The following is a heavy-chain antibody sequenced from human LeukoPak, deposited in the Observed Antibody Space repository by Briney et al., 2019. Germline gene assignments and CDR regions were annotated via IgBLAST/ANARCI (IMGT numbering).Heavy chain of an antibody. CDR1: GFTFSSYE. CDR3: ARQQLQLWYD. J-gene: IGHJ4*02. V-gene: IGHV3-48*03. CDR2: ISSSAATT. Sequence: GGSLRLSCAASGFTFSSYEMNWVRQAPGKGLEWVSYISSSAATTYYADSVKGRFTNSRDNAKNSLYLQMNSLRAEDTAVYYCARQQLQLWYDWGQGTLVTVSS. D-gene: IGHD5-18*01.